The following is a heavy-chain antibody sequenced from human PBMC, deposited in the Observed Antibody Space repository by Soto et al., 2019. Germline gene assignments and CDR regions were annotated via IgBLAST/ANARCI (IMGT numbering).Heavy chain of an antibody. Sequence: PGESWKISCKGSGYSFTSYWIGWLRQMRGKGVEWMGIIYPGDSDTRYSPSFQGQVTISADKSISTAYLQWSSLKASDTAMYYCAIRREAGKFYYATHVWGQGTTVTASS. V-gene: IGHV5-51*01. J-gene: IGHJ6*02. D-gene: IGHD6-19*01. CDR3: AIRREAGKFYYATHV. CDR2: IYPGDSDT. CDR1: GYSFTSYW.